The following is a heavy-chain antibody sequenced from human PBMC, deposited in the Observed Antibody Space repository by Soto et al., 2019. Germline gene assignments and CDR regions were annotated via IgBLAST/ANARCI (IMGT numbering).Heavy chain of an antibody. V-gene: IGHV5-51*01. CDR1: GYSCASYW. CDR2: IYPGDSYT. D-gene: IGHD3-16*01. CDR3: ASAAFWGLVNAFDI. Sequence: AXESLKIWFKGSGYSCASYWIGWVRQIPGKGLEWMGIIYPGDSYTRYSPSFQGQVTISADKSISTAYLQWSSLKASDTAMYYCASAAFWGLVNAFDIWGQGTMVTVSS. J-gene: IGHJ3*02.